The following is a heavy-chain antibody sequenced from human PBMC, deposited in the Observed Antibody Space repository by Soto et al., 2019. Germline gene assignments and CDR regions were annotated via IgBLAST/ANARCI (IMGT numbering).Heavy chain of an antibody. CDR2: IYTGGST. CDR3: AHAVTSYWYFAL. D-gene: IGHD4-17*01. CDR1: VGMVSSNY. Sequence: GARRVWWGGSVGMVSSNYMRWVRQAPGKGLEWVSVIYTGGSTYYADSVKGRFTISRDNSKSTLYLEVNSLRAEDTAVYYCAHAVTSYWYFALWG. V-gene: IGHV3-53*01. J-gene: IGHJ2*01.